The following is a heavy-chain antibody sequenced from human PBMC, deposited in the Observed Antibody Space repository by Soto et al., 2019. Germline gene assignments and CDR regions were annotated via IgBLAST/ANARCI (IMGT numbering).Heavy chain of an antibody. J-gene: IGHJ6*03. CDR2: ISGSGGST. V-gene: IGHV3-23*01. D-gene: IGHD2-2*01. CDR3: AKRGAVVPAAWDYYYMDV. Sequence: GGSLRLSCAASGFTFSSYAMSWVRQAPGKGLEWVSAISGSGGSTYYADSVKGRFTISRDNSKNTLYLQMNSLRAEDTAVYYCAKRGAVVPAAWDYYYMDVWGKGTTVTVSS. CDR1: GFTFSSYA.